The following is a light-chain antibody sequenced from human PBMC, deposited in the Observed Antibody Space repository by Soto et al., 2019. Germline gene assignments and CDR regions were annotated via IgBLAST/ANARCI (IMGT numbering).Light chain of an antibody. J-gene: IGKJ1*01. CDR3: QQYINWPRT. V-gene: IGKV3-15*01. CDR2: AAS. Sequence: IVMTQSPATLSVSPGERATLSCRASQSVTTYLAWYQQNPGQAPRLLIYAASTRATGIPARFSGSGSGTDFSLTISSLQSEDFAVYYCQQYINWPRTFGQGTKVEIK. CDR1: QSVTTY.